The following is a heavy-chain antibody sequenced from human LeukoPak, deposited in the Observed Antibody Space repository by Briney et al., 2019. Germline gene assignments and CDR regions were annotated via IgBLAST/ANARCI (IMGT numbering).Heavy chain of an antibody. CDR2: IIPIFGTA. D-gene: IGHD3-10*01. CDR3: ARDNRGSAYYGSGSYWPYFDY. J-gene: IGHJ4*02. Sequence: GSSVKVSCKASGGTFSSYAISWVRQAPGQGLEWMGGIIPIFGTANYAQKFQGRVTITADESTSTAYMELSSLRSEDTAVYYCARDNRGSAYYGSGSYWPYFDYWGQGTLVTVSS. CDR1: GGTFSSYA. V-gene: IGHV1-69*01.